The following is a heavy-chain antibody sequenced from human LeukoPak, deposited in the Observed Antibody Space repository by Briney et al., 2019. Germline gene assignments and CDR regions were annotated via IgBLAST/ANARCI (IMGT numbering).Heavy chain of an antibody. J-gene: IGHJ6*03. Sequence: GGSLRLSCAASGFTVSSNYMSWVRQAPGKGLEWVASIREDGSEKTSVDSVKGRFTISRDNAKNSLYLQIDSLRAEDTALYYCAKGGIHRGYYYYYMDVWGKGTTVTLSS. D-gene: IGHD6-13*01. CDR1: GFTVSSNY. CDR2: IREDGSEK. V-gene: IGHV3-7*03. CDR3: AKGGIHRGYYYYYMDV.